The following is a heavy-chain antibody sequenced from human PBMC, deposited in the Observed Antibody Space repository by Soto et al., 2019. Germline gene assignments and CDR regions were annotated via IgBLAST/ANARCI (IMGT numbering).Heavy chain of an antibody. Sequence: QLQLQESGLGLVKPSETLSLTCTVSGGSISSSSYYWGWIRQPPGKGLEWIGSIYYSGSTYYNPSLKSRVTISVDTSKNQFSLKLSSVTAADTAVYYCARQEYSSGWYVYWGQGTLVTVSS. D-gene: IGHD6-19*01. V-gene: IGHV4-39*01. CDR1: GGSISSSSYY. CDR2: IYYSGST. J-gene: IGHJ4*02. CDR3: ARQEYSSGWYVY.